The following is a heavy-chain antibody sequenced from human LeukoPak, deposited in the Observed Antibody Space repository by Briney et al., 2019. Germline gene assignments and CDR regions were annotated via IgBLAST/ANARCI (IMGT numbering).Heavy chain of an antibody. CDR1: GFTFSSYG. V-gene: IGHV3-23*01. J-gene: IGHJ4*02. CDR3: AKTYGSGSRYYFDY. Sequence: GGSLRLSCAASGFTFSSYGMTWVRQAPGKGLEWVSGITGSGDYTNYPDSVKGRFTISRDNSKNTLYLQMNSLRAEDTAVYYCAKTYGSGSRYYFDYWGQGTLVTVSS. CDR2: ITGSGDYT. D-gene: IGHD3-10*01.